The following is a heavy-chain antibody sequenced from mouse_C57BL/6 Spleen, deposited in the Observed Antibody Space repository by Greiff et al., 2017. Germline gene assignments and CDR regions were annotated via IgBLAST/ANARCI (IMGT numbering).Heavy chain of an antibody. CDR1: GFTFSDYG. CDR2: ISSGSSTI. Sequence: DVKLVESGGGLVKPGGSLKLSCAASGFTFSDYGMHWVRQAPEKGLEWVAYISSGSSTIYYADTVKGRFTISRDNAKNTLFLQMTSLRSEDTAMYYCARTLSYAMDYWGQGTSVTVSS. J-gene: IGHJ4*01. V-gene: IGHV5-17*01. CDR3: ARTLSYAMDY.